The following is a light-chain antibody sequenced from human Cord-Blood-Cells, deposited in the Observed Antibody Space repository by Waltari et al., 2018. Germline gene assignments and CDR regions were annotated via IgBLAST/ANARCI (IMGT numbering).Light chain of an antibody. V-gene: IGKV1-39*01. Sequence: DIQMTQSPSSLSASVGDRXXXTCRASQSISSYLNWYQQKPGKAPKLLIYAASSLQSGVPSRFSGSGSVTDFTLTISSLQPEDFATYYCQQSYSTLLTFGGGTKVEIK. CDR1: QSISSY. J-gene: IGKJ4*01. CDR3: QQSYSTLLT. CDR2: AAS.